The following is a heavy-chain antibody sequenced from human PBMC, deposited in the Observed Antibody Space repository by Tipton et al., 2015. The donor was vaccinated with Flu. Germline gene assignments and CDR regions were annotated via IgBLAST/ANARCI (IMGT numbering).Heavy chain of an antibody. D-gene: IGHD4-11*01. CDR3: ARRDYSNYVSDPKNWFDP. CDR2: IYHSGTT. V-gene: IGHV4-38-2*02. CDR1: GGSISGYY. Sequence: TLSLTCTVSGGSISGYYWSWIRQPPGKGLEWIGTIYHSGTTYYNPSLKSRLTISVDTSKNQFSLRLSSVTAADTAVYYCARRDYSNYVSDPKNWFDPWGQGVLVTVSS. J-gene: IGHJ5*02.